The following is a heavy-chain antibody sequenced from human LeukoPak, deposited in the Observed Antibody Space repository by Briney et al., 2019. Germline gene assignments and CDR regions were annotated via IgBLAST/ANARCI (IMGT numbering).Heavy chain of an antibody. CDR3: ARHIVVVTAEGNDAFDI. CDR2: IYYSGST. Sequence: KSSETLSLTCNVSGGSISSYYWSWIRQPPGKGLEWIGYIYYSGSTNYNPSLKSRVTISVDTSKNQFSLKLSSVTAADTAVYYCARHIVVVTAEGNDAFDIWGQGTMDTVSS. V-gene: IGHV4-59*01. D-gene: IGHD2-21*02. CDR1: GGSISSYY. J-gene: IGHJ3*02.